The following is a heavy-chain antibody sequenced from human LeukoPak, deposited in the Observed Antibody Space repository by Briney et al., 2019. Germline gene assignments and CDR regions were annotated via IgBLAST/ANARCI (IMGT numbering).Heavy chain of an antibody. CDR2: MNPNNGNT. CDR1: GYTFTNYD. CDR3: ARGPLFSNSLSGP. J-gene: IGHJ5*02. Sequence: ASVKVSCKASGYTFTNYDLNWVRQAAGQGLEWMGWMNPNNGNTGYAQKFQGRVTMTRDNSISTAYMELNSLRSEDTAVYYCARGPLFSNSLSGPWGQGTLVTVSS. D-gene: IGHD6-6*01. V-gene: IGHV1-8*01.